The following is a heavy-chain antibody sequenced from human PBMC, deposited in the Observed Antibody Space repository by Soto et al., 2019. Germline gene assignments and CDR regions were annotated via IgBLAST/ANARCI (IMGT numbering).Heavy chain of an antibody. Sequence: QVQLVQSGAEVKKPGASVKVSCKASGYTFTSYGISWVRQAPGQGLEWMGWISAYNGNTNYAQKLQGRVTMTTDTSTSTAYMELRSRRSDDTAVYYCARDTYYYDSSGHPPDYWGQGTLVTVSS. CDR2: ISAYNGNT. V-gene: IGHV1-18*04. CDR1: GYTFTSYG. D-gene: IGHD3-22*01. J-gene: IGHJ4*02. CDR3: ARDTYYYDSSGHPPDY.